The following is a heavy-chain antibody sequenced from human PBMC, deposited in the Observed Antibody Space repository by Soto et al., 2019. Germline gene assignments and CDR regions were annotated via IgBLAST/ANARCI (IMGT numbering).Heavy chain of an antibody. CDR1: GGSISSGGYY. CDR2: IYYSGST. D-gene: IGHD4-4*01. V-gene: IGHV4-31*03. J-gene: IGHJ6*02. Sequence: SETLSLTCTVSGGSISSGGYYWSWIRQHPGKGLEWIGYIYYSGSTYYNPSLKSRVTISVDTSKNQFALKLSSVTAADTAVYYCARDDYSNFGGYYYGMDVWGQGTTVTVSS. CDR3: ARDDYSNFGGYYYGMDV.